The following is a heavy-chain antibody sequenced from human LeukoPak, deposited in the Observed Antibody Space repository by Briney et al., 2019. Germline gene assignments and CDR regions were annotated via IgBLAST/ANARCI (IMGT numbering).Heavy chain of an antibody. CDR3: ASSTYYYDSSGYWEPYYFDY. V-gene: IGHV4-34*01. CDR2: INHSGST. J-gene: IGHJ4*02. D-gene: IGHD3-22*01. Sequence: PSETLSLTCAVYGGSFSSYYWSWIRQPPGKGLEWIGEINHSGSTNYNPSLKSRVTISVDTSKNQFSLKLSSVTAADTAVYYCASSTYYYDSSGYWEPYYFDYWGQGTLVTVSS. CDR1: GGSFSSYY.